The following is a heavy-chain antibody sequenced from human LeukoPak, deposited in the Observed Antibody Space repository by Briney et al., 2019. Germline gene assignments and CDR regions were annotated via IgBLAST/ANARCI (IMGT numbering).Heavy chain of an antibody. J-gene: IGHJ1*01. V-gene: IGHV3-21*01. Sequence: GGSLRLSCAASGFTFSSYGMSWVRQAPGKGLEWVSSISSTSRSSYIFYAESVKGRFTISRDNTKNSLFLQMNSLVAEDTAVYYCARGYIDNLGYSPRSSSDSWGQGSLVTVSS. CDR1: GFTFSSYG. CDR3: ARGYIDNLGYSPRSSSDS. D-gene: IGHD3-22*01. CDR2: ISSTSRSSYI.